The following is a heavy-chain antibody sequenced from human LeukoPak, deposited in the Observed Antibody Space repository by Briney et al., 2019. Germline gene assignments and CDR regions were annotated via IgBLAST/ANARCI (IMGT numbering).Heavy chain of an antibody. Sequence: SETLSLTCTVSDGSISSYYWSWIRQPPGKGLEWIGSIYYSGSTYYNPSLKSRVTISVDTSKNQFSLKLSSVTAADTAVYYCARFVLVAATPTVFDYWGQGTLVTVSS. D-gene: IGHD2-15*01. CDR3: ARFVLVAATPTVFDY. CDR1: DGSISSYY. J-gene: IGHJ4*02. CDR2: IYYSGST. V-gene: IGHV4-59*05.